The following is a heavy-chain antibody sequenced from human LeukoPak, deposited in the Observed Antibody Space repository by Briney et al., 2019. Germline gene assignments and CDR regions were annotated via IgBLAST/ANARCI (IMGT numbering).Heavy chain of an antibody. CDR2: IYYSGST. CDR3: ASDSGGYADTFDY. CDR1: GGSISSYY. D-gene: IGHD3-22*01. J-gene: IGHJ4*02. Sequence: LETLSLTCTVSGGSISSYYWSWIRQPPGKGLEWIGYIYYSGSTNYNPSLKSRVTISVDTSKNQFSLKLSSVTAADTAVYYCASDSGGYADTFDYWGQGTLVTVSS. V-gene: IGHV4-59*08.